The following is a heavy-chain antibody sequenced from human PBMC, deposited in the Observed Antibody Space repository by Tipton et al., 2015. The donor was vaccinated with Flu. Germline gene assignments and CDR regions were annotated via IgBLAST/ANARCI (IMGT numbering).Heavy chain of an antibody. CDR1: GDSIASDYY. CDR3: ARRDYSNYVSVLKNWFDS. Sequence: TLSLTCSVSGDSIASDYYWGWIRQVPGKGLEWIGNIHHTGTTYYNPPLRSRVSIIRDRSKNQFSLKLSFVTAADTAVYYCARRDYSNYVSVLKNWFDSWGQGILVTVSS. D-gene: IGHD4-11*01. J-gene: IGHJ5*01. V-gene: IGHV4-38-2*01. CDR2: IHHTGTT.